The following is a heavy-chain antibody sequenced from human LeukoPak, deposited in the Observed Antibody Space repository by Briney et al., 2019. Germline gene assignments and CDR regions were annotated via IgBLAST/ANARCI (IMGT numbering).Heavy chain of an antibody. CDR2: ISFSSTHI. D-gene: IGHD3-10*01. Sequence: GGSLRLSCAASGFIFSNYGMSWVRQAPGKGLEWVSSISFSSTHIYYADSIQGRFTISRDNAQSSLYLQMNSLRVEDTAVYYCAREGGAEDFDYWGQGTLVTVSS. J-gene: IGHJ4*02. CDR1: GFIFSNYG. V-gene: IGHV3-21*01. CDR3: AREGGAEDFDY.